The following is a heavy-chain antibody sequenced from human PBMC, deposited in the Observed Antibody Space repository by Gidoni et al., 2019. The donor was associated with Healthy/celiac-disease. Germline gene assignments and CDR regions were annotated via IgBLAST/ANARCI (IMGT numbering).Heavy chain of an antibody. V-gene: IGHV3-21*01. CDR3: ARGAYYDILTGYYTHYAY. D-gene: IGHD3-9*01. J-gene: IGHJ4*02. CDR1: GFTFSSYS. CDR2: ISSSSSYI. Sequence: EVQLVESGGGLVKPGGSLRLSCAASGFTFSSYSMNWVRQAPGKGLEWVSSISSSSSYIYYADSVKGRFTISRDNAKNSLYLQMNSLRAEDTAVYYCARGAYYDILTGYYTHYAYWGQGTLVTVSS.